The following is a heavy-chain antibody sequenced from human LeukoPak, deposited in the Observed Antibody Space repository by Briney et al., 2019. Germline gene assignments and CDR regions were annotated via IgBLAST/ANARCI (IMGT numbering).Heavy chain of an antibody. Sequence: GGSLRLSCAASGFTFSSYAMSWVRQAPGKGLEWVSAISGSGGSTYCADSVKGRFTISRDNSKNTLYLQMNSLRAEDTAVYYCAKERAGYYDSSGHFDYWGQGTLVTVSS. CDR3: AKERAGYYDSSGHFDY. CDR2: ISGSGGST. J-gene: IGHJ4*02. CDR1: GFTFSSYA. V-gene: IGHV3-23*01. D-gene: IGHD3-22*01.